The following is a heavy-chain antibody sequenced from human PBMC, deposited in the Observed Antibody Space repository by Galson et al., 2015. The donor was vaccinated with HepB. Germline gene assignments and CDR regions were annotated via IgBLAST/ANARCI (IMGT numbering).Heavy chain of an antibody. Sequence: SLRLSCAASGFTFSSYAMSWVRQAPGKGLEWVSAISGSGGSTYYADSVKGRFTISRDNSKNTLYLQMNSLRAEDTAVYYCAKDRDIVVVPALLFDYWGQGTLVTVSS. CDR1: GFTFSSYA. D-gene: IGHD2-2*01. J-gene: IGHJ4*02. V-gene: IGHV3-23*01. CDR2: ISGSGGST. CDR3: AKDRDIVVVPALLFDY.